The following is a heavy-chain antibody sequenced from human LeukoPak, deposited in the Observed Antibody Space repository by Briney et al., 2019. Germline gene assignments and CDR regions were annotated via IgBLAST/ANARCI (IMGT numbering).Heavy chain of an antibody. CDR1: GVSVSSNSAA. D-gene: IGHD6-13*01. CDR3: ASLTGVAAAANDY. J-gene: IGHJ4*02. CDR2: TYYRSKWYN. V-gene: IGHV6-1*01. Sequence: SQTLSLTCAISGVSVSSNSAAWNWIRQSPSRGLEWLGMTYYRSKWYNDYAVSVKSRITIKSDTSKNQFSLQLNSVTPEDTAVYYCASLTGVAAAANDYWGQGTLVTVSS.